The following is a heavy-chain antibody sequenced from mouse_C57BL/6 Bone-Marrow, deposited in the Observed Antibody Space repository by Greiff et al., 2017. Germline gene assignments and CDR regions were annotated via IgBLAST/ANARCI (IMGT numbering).Heavy chain of an antibody. CDR2: INYDGSST. CDR1: GFTFSDYY. J-gene: IGHJ4*01. CDR3: ARARYDYDAMDY. V-gene: IGHV5-16*01. Sequence: EVMLVESEGGLVQPGSSMKLSCTASGFTFSDYYMAWVRQVPEKGLEWVANINYDGSSTYYLDSLKSRFIISRDNAKNILYLQMSSLKSEDTATYYCARARYDYDAMDYWGQGTSVTVSS. D-gene: IGHD1-1*02.